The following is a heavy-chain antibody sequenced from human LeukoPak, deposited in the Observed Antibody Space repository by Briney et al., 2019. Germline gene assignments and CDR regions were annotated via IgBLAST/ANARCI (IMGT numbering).Heavy chain of an antibody. CDR3: AREPSHCSGGSCYSGSFDY. CDR1: GGSISSYY. J-gene: IGHJ4*02. Sequence: PLETLSLTCTVSGGSISSYYWSWIRQPPGKGLEWIGYIYYSGSTNYNPSLKSRVTISVDTSKNQFSLKLSSVTAADTVVYYCAREPSHCSGGSCYSGSFDYWGQGTLVTVSS. CDR2: IYYSGST. D-gene: IGHD2-15*01. V-gene: IGHV4-59*01.